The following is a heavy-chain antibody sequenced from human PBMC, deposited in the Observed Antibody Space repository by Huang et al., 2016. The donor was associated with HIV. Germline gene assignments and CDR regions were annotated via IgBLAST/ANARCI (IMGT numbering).Heavy chain of an antibody. CDR3: ARGFDILVDRFDF. V-gene: IGHV4-59*09. D-gene: IGHD3-9*01. Sequence: IYSSGTTIYNPSLKNRVSFSLDTSKNQFALNVTSVTAADTAVYYCARGFDILVDRFDFWGQGTLVTVSS. CDR2: IYSSGTT. J-gene: IGHJ4*02.